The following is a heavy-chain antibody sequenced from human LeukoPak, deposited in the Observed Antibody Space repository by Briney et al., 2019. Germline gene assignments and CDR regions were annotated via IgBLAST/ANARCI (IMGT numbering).Heavy chain of an antibody. CDR1: GGSISSYY. CDR3: ARGRLWPLYYFDY. Sequence: PSETLSLTCTVSGGSISSYYWSWIRQPPGKGLEWIGYIYYSGSTNYNPSLKSRVTISVDTSKNQFSLKLSSVTAADTAVYYCARGRLWPLYYFDYWGQGTLVTVSS. V-gene: IGHV4-59*01. J-gene: IGHJ4*02. CDR2: IYYSGST.